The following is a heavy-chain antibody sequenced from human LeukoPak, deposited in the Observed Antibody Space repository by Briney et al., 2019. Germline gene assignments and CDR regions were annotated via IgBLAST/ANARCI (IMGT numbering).Heavy chain of an antibody. Sequence: ASVKVSCKASGYTFTGYYMHWVRQATGQGLEWMGWMNPNSGNTGYAQKFQGRVTITRNTSISTAYMELSSLRSEDTAVYYCARGLAAANDYWGQGTLVTVSS. CDR3: ARGLAAANDY. CDR2: MNPNSGNT. J-gene: IGHJ4*02. D-gene: IGHD6-13*01. V-gene: IGHV1-8*03. CDR1: GYTFTGYY.